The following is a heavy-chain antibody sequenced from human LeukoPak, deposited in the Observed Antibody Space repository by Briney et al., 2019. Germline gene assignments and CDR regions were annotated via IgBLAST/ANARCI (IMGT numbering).Heavy chain of an antibody. D-gene: IGHD5-12*01. CDR3: AKDSGYDSSFDY. Sequence: GGSLRLSCAASGFTFSSYAMSGVRQAPGKGLEWVSAISGSGGSTYYADSVKGRFTISRDNSKNTLYLQMNSLRAEDTAVYYCAKDSGYDSSFDYWGQGTLVTVSS. CDR2: ISGSGGST. CDR1: GFTFSSYA. J-gene: IGHJ4*02. V-gene: IGHV3-23*01.